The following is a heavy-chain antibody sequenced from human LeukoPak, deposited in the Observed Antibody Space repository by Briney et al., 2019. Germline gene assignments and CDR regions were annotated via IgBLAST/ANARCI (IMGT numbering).Heavy chain of an antibody. CDR3: ARNLGYNWFGP. V-gene: IGHV4-4*07. CDR1: GDSVGSYY. CDR2: IRASGST. Sequence: SETLSLTCTVSGDSVGSYYWSWIRQPAGKGLEWIGRIRASGSTNYNPSLGGRVTMSVDTSKNQSSLNLTSVTAADTAVYHCARNLGYNWFGPWGQGTLVTVSS. D-gene: IGHD3-16*01. J-gene: IGHJ5*02.